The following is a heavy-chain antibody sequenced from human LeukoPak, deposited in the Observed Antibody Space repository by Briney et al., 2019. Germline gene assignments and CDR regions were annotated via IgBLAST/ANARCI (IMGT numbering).Heavy chain of an antibody. CDR2: ISGSGGST. D-gene: IGHD4-11*01. V-gene: IGHV3-23*01. Sequence: GGSLRLFCEASGFTFSSYAMRWVRQAPGKGLEWVSLISGSGGSTYYADSVKGRFTISRDNSKNTLFLQMDSLRDEDTAVYYCAKERLTTTCFDYWGQGTLVTVSS. J-gene: IGHJ4*02. CDR1: GFTFSSYA. CDR3: AKERLTTTCFDY.